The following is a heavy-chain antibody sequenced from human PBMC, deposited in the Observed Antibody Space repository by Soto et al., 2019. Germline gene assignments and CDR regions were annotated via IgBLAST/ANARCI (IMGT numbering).Heavy chain of an antibody. V-gene: IGHV4-59*11. D-gene: IGHD6-6*01. J-gene: IGHJ4*02. CDR3: ARRDYSTSSLGPFDY. Sequence: QVQLQESGPGLVKPSETLSLTCVVSGGSISSHYWSWIRQPPGSGLEWIGYIHYSGSTSYSPSLKSRLTMSLDTSKNQFSLNVSSVTAADTAFYFCARRDYSTSSLGPFDYWGQGILVTVSS. CDR1: GGSISSHY. CDR2: IHYSGST.